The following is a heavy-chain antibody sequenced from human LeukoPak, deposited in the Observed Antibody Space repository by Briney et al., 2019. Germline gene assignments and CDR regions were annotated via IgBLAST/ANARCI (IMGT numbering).Heavy chain of an antibody. CDR2: IKQDGSEK. Sequence: PGGSLRLSCAVSGFSFNNYWMSWVRQAPGKGLEWVANIKQDGSEKYYVDSVKGRFSISRDNAKNSLYLQMNSLRAEDTAVYYCARDYDFWSGYLDHWGQGTLVTVSS. V-gene: IGHV3-7*05. CDR1: GFSFNNYW. D-gene: IGHD3-3*01. J-gene: IGHJ4*02. CDR3: ARDYDFWSGYLDH.